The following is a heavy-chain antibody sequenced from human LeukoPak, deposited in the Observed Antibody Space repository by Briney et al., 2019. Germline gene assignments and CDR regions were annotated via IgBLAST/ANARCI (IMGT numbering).Heavy chain of an antibody. D-gene: IGHD1-1*01. J-gene: IGHJ4*02. CDR1: GFTFSTYG. V-gene: IGHV3-74*01. Sequence: PGGSLRLSCSASGFTFSTYGMSWVRQAPGKGLVWVSRINSDGSSTNYADSVKGRFTISRDNAKNTLYLQMNSLRAEDTAVYYCARRRGTFDFWGQGTLVSVSS. CDR2: INSDGSST. CDR3: ARRRGTFDF.